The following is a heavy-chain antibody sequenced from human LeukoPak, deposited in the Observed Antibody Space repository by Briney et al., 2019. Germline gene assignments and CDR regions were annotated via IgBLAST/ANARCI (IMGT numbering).Heavy chain of an antibody. CDR2: INSYGTST. D-gene: IGHD3-22*01. CDR3: ARRGPYDSTGRYAMDV. CDR1: GFTFSTYW. J-gene: IGHJ6*02. Sequence: GRSLRLSCAASGFTFSTYWMYWVRQAPGKGLVWVSRINSYGTSTNYADSVKGRFTISRDNAKNTLYLQMNSLRAEDTAVYYCARRGPYDSTGRYAMDVWGQGTAINVSS. V-gene: IGHV3-74*01.